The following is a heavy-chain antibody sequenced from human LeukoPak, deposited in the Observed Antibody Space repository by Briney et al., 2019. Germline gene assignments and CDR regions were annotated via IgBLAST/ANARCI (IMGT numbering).Heavy chain of an antibody. CDR3: ARTQYYYDSSGYYFDY. V-gene: IGHV3-21*01. J-gene: IGHJ4*02. D-gene: IGHD3-22*01. CDR2: ISSSSSYI. Sequence: GGSLRLSCVASGYPFSSYSMNWIRQAPGKGLEWVSSISSSSSYIYYADSVKGRFTISRDNAKNSLYLQMNCLRAEDTAVYYCARTQYYYDSSGYYFDYWGQGTLVTVSS. CDR1: GYPFSSYS.